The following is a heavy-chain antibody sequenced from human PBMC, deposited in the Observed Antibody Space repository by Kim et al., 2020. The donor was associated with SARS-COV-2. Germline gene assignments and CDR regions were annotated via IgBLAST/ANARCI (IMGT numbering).Heavy chain of an antibody. CDR1: GFTFSSYA. CDR2: ISYDGSNK. CDR3: ARMGAAAGVYYYGMDV. V-gene: IGHV3-30*04. D-gene: IGHD6-13*01. Sequence: GSLRLSCAASGFTFSSYAMHWVRQAPGKGLEWVAVISYDGSNKYYADSVKGRFTISRDNSKNTLYLQMNSLRAEDTAVYYCARMGAAAGVYYYGMDVWGQGTTVTVSS. J-gene: IGHJ6*02.